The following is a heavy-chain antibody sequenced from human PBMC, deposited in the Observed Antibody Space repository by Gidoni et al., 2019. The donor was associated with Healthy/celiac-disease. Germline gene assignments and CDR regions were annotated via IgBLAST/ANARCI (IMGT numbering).Heavy chain of an antibody. J-gene: IGHJ5*02. D-gene: IGHD5-12*01. CDR1: GFTFSLYA. CDR3: VKDREMATIIGWFDP. CDR2: IGGSGDSP. V-gene: IGHV3-23*01. Sequence: EVQLLESGGGLVQPGGSLRLSCTASGFTFSLYAMSWVRQAPGKGLHRVSAIGGSGDSPYYADSVKGRFTIARDNSKNTLYLQMNSLGAEDTAVYYCVKDREMATIIGWFDPWGQGTLVTVSS.